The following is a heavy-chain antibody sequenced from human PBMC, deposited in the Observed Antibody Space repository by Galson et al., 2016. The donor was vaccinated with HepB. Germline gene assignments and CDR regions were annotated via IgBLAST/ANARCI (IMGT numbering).Heavy chain of an antibody. Sequence: SLRLSCAASGFIFKNYWMAWVRQAPGQGLEWVANIKRDGSQKEYVDSVKGRFTISRDTAKNSLYLQMDSLRVEDTGFYYCARGEKGYSEGASWGQGTLVTVSS. V-gene: IGHV3-7*01. CDR2: IKRDGSQK. CDR3: ARGEKGYSEGAS. CDR1: GFIFKNYW. J-gene: IGHJ5*02. D-gene: IGHD3-22*01.